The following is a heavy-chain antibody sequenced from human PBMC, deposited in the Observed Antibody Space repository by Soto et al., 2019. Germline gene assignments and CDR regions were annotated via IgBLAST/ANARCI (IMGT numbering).Heavy chain of an antibody. CDR1: GYTFTSYD. CDR3: ASFDYYDSSGYYLPHDAFDI. D-gene: IGHD3-22*01. J-gene: IGHJ3*02. Sequence: GASVKVSCKASGYTFTSYDINWVRQATGKGLEWMGGFDPEDGETIYAQKFQGRVTMTEDTSTDTAYMELSSLRSEDTAVYYCASFDYYDSSGYYLPHDAFDIWGQGTMVTVSS. CDR2: FDPEDGET. V-gene: IGHV1-24*01.